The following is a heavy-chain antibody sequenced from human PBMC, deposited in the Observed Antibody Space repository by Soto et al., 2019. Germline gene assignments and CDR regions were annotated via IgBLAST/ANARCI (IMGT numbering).Heavy chain of an antibody. CDR1: GFTFSSYA. CDR3: AKAGTGSSGWYYFDY. V-gene: IGHV3-23*01. CDR2: ISGSGGST. Sequence: GGSLRLSCAASGFTFSSYAMSWVRQAPGKGLEWVSAISGSGGSTYYADSVKGRFTISRDNSKNTLYLQMNSLRAEDTAVYYCAKAGTGSSGWYYFDYWGQGTLVTVSS. J-gene: IGHJ4*02. D-gene: IGHD6-19*01.